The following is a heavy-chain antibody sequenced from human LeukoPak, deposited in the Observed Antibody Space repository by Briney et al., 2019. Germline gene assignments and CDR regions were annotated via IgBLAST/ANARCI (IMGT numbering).Heavy chain of an antibody. CDR1: GFTFSNYA. V-gene: IGHV3-23*01. J-gene: IGHJ4*02. D-gene: IGHD3-9*01. CDR2: ISGSGHST. Sequence: GGSLRLSCVASGFTFSNYAMSWVRQAPGKGLEWVSGISGSGHSTYYADSVKGRFTISRDNSKNTLYLQMNTLRAEDTAVYYCAKGVRYLDWWILDYWGQGTLVPVSS. CDR3: AKGVRYLDWWILDY.